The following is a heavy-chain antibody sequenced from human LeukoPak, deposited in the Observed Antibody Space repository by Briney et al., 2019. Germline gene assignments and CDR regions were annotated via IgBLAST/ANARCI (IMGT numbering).Heavy chain of an antibody. CDR2: IYPGDSDT. V-gene: IGHV5-51*01. J-gene: IGHJ5*02. D-gene: IGHD3-10*01. Sequence: GESLRISCKGSGYSFTSYWIGWMRQMPGKGLEWMGIIYPGDSDTRYSPSFQGQVTISADKSISTAYLQWSSLKASDTAMYYCARLVGYYGSGSAFDWFDPWGQGTLVTVSS. CDR1: GYSFTSYW. CDR3: ARLVGYYGSGSAFDWFDP.